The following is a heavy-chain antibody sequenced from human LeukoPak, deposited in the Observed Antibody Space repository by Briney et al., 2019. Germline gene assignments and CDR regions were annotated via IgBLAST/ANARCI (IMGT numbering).Heavy chain of an antibody. Sequence: PSGTLSLTCAVSGGSISSSNWWSWVRQAPGKGPEWVSYISSSGSTIYYADSVKGRFTISRDNAKNSLYLQMNSLRAEDTAVYYCAELGITMIGGVWGKGTTVTISS. J-gene: IGHJ6*04. D-gene: IGHD3-10*02. V-gene: IGHV3-48*03. CDR1: GGSISSSN. CDR2: ISSSGSTI. CDR3: AELGITMIGGV.